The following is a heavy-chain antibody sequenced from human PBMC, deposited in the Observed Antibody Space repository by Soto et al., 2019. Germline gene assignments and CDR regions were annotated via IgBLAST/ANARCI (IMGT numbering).Heavy chain of an antibody. D-gene: IGHD3-3*01. CDR3: ARGRTIFGVVNTPDY. CDR1: GGSFSGYF. V-gene: IGHV4-34*01. J-gene: IGHJ4*02. Sequence: LSLTCAVYGGSFSGYFWSWIRQPPGKGLEWIGEINHSGSTNYNPSLKSRVTISVDTSKNQFSLKLSSVTAADTAVYYCARGRTIFGVVNTPDYGGQGTLVTVSS. CDR2: INHSGST.